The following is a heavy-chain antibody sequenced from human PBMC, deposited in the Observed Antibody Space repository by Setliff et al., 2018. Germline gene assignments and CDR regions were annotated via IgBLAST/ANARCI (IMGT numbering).Heavy chain of an antibody. D-gene: IGHD3-22*01. Sequence: ASVKVSCKASGGSFSSYQIIWVRQAPGQGLELMGGIIPAFTTANYAPNFNDRLRITADESTSTAYMELSSLRSDDTAIYFCARHSGRYYVPGTFDSWGQGTLVTVSS. CDR2: IIPAFTTA. V-gene: IGHV1-69*13. J-gene: IGHJ4*02. CDR3: ARHSGRYYVPGTFDS. CDR1: GGSFSSYQ.